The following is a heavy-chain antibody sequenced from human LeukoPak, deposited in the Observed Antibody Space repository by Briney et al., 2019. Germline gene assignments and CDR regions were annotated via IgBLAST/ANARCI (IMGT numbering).Heavy chain of an antibody. CDR1: GHPINSAYY. D-gene: IGHD3-10*01. CDR2: LYHPDST. Sequence: PSETLSLTCAVSGHPINSAYYWVWIRQPPGKGLDWIGSLYHPDSTYYNPSLESRVTMAVDTSSNQFSLKLSFVTAADTAVYYCARQFDSYFYYYLDVWGTGTTVTVSS. J-gene: IGHJ6*03. V-gene: IGHV4-38-2*01. CDR3: ARQFDSYFYYYLDV.